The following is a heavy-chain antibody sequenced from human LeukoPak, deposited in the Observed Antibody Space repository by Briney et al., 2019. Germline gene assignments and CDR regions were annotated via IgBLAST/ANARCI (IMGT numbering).Heavy chain of an antibody. CDR2: LSGSGGNT. D-gene: IGHD5-18*01. V-gene: IGHV3-23*01. CDR3: ARGRRRGYSYGTVDY. CDR1: GFTFSNYA. J-gene: IGHJ4*02. Sequence: PGGSLRLSCAASGFTFSNYAMAWVRQAPGKGLEWVSGLSGSGGNTFYAVSVKGRFTISRDNAKNSLYLQMNSLRAEDTALYHCARGRRRGYSYGTVDYWGQGTLVTVSS.